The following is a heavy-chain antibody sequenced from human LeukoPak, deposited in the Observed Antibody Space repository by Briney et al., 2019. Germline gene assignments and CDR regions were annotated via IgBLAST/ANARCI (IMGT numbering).Heavy chain of an antibody. Sequence: SETLSLTCTVSGGSISNYYWSWIRQPPGKALEWIGYVRYSGGTDYNPSLKSRVTMSLNTSKSQFSLKLTSVTAADTAVYYCARDSGHGIDYWGQGTLVTVSS. CDR1: GGSISNYY. J-gene: IGHJ4*02. CDR2: VRYSGGT. D-gene: IGHD3-10*01. V-gene: IGHV4-59*01. CDR3: ARDSGHGIDY.